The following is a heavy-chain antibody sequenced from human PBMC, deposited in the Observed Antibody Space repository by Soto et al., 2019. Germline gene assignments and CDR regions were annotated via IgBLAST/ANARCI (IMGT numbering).Heavy chain of an antibody. D-gene: IGHD2-15*01. V-gene: IGHV1-3*01. Sequence: ASVKVSCKASGYTFTSYAMHWVRQAPGQSLEWMGWINAGNGNTKYSQKFQGRVTITRDTSASTAYMELSSLRSEDTAVYYCARVVICSGGSCYYWFDPWGQGTLVTVSS. CDR2: INAGNGNT. CDR1: GYTFTSYA. J-gene: IGHJ5*02. CDR3: ARVVICSGGSCYYWFDP.